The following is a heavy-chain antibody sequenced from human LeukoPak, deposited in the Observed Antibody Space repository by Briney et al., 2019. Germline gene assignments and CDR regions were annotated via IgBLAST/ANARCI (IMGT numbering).Heavy chain of an antibody. CDR1: EFTFSNYG. V-gene: IGHV3-48*01. D-gene: IGHD6-6*01. CDR2: ISSSSSNI. CDR3: ARGGAARPDN. Sequence: GGSLRLSCAASEFTFSNYGMNWVRQAPGKGLEWVSYISSSSSNINYADSVKGRFTISRDNAKNSLYLQKNSLRVEDTALYYCARGGAARPDNWGQETLVTVSS. J-gene: IGHJ4*02.